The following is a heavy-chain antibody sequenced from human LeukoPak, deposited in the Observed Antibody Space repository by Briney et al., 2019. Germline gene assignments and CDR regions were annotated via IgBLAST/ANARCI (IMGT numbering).Heavy chain of an antibody. Sequence: GGSLRLSCAASGFTFSRFGMSWVRQAPGKGLEWISYISSSSSAIYYADSVEGRFTISRDNAKNSLYLQMSSLRDEDTAVYYCAQKGGTDHWGQGTLVTVSS. D-gene: IGHD2-15*01. CDR2: ISSSSSAI. V-gene: IGHV3-48*02. J-gene: IGHJ4*02. CDR1: GFTFSRFG. CDR3: AQKGGTDH.